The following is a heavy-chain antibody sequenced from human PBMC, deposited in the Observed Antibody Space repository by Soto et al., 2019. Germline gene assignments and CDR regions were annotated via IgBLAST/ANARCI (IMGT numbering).Heavy chain of an antibody. D-gene: IGHD5-18*01. V-gene: IGHV1-2*04. Sequence: QVQLVQSGAEVKKPGASVKVSCKAPGYTFTGYYMHWVRQAPGQWLEWMGWINPNSGGTNYAQKFQCWVTMTRDTSISTAYMELSRLRSYETAVYYCARGSDVDSVMVVLGYWGQGTLVTVSS. CDR1: GYTFTGYY. CDR2: INPNSGGT. J-gene: IGHJ4*02. CDR3: ARGSDVDSVMVVLGY.